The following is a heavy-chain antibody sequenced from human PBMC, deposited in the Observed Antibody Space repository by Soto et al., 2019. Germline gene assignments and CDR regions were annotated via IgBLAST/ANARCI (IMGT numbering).Heavy chain of an antibody. D-gene: IGHD3-16*02. J-gene: IGHJ3*02. Sequence: SVKVSCKASGFTFTSSAMQWVRQAREQRLEWIGWIVVGSGNTNYAQKFQERVTITRDMSTSTAYMELSSLRSEDTAVYYCAARGYDYIWGSYRSPNDAFDIWGQGTMVTVSS. CDR2: IVVGSGNT. CDR3: AARGYDYIWGSYRSPNDAFDI. CDR1: GFTFTSSA. V-gene: IGHV1-58*02.